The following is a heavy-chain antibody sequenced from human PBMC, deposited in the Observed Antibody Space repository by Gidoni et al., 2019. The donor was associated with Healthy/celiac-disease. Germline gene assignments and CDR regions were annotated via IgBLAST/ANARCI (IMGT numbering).Heavy chain of an antibody. D-gene: IGHD6-19*01. J-gene: IGHJ4*02. CDR3: ARDLGTVAGTGERFDY. V-gene: IGHV3-30-3*01. CDR1: GCTFSSYA. Sequence: QVQLVESGGGVVQPGRSLRLSCAASGCTFSSYAMHWVRQAPGKGLEWVAVISYDGSNKYYADSVKGRFTISRDNSKNTLYLQMNSLRAEDTAVYYCARDLGTVAGTGERFDYWGQGTLVTVSS. CDR2: ISYDGSNK.